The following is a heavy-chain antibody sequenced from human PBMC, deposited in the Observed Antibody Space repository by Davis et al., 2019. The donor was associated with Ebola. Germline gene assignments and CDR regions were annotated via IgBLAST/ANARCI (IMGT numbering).Heavy chain of an antibody. CDR1: GYTFTSYA. D-gene: IGHD2-15*01. CDR3: AGGYCSGGSCYYYGMDV. Sequence: ASVKVSCKASGYTFTSYAMHWVRQAPGQRLEWMGWINAGNGNTKYSQKFQGRVTIIRDTSASTAYMELSSLRSEDTAVYYCAGGYCSGGSCYYYGMDVWGQGTTVTVSS. J-gene: IGHJ6*02. V-gene: IGHV1-3*01. CDR2: INAGNGNT.